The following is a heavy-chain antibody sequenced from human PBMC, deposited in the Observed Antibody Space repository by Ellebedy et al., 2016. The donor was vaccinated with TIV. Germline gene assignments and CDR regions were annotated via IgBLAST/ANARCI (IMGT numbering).Heavy chain of an antibody. D-gene: IGHD3-3*01. CDR3: AKGALYSSGFFA. CDR1: GFTFSSSGFTFSNYA. J-gene: IGHJ5*02. V-gene: IGHV3-23*01. CDR2: ISSGADTT. Sequence: PGGSLRLSCAASGFTFSSSGFTFSNYAMSWVRQAPGKGLEWVSSISSGADTTYYAGSVTGRFTISRDDSKNTVYLQMNNLRAEDSAVYYCAKGALYSSGFFAWGQGTLVTVSS.